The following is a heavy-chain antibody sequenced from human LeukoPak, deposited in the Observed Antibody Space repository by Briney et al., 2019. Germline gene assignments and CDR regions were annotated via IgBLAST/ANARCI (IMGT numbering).Heavy chain of an antibody. V-gene: IGHV4-59*01. CDR1: GGSISSYY. CDR3: ARDRPGYNWFDP. J-gene: IGHJ5*02. CDR2: IYYSGST. D-gene: IGHD2-15*01. Sequence: SETLSLTCTVSGGSISSYYWSWIRQPPGKGLEWIGYIYYSGSTNYNPSLKSRVTISVDTSKNQFSLKLSSVAAADTAVYYRARDRPGYNWFDPWGQGTLVTVSS.